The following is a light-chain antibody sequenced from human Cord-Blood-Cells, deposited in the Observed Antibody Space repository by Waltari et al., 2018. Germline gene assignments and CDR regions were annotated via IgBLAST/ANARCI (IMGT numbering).Light chain of an antibody. V-gene: IGKV3-11*01. CDR2: DAS. Sequence: IVLTQSLATLSLSPGDRATLSCRASQSVSSYLAWYQQKPGQAPRLLIYDASNRATGIPARFSGSGSGTDFTLTISSLEPEDFAVYYCQQRSNWYTFGQGTKLEIK. J-gene: IGKJ2*01. CDR3: QQRSNWYT. CDR1: QSVSSY.